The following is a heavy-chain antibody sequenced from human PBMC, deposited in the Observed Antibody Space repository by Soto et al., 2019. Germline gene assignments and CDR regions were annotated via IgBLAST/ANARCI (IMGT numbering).Heavy chain of an antibody. Sequence: QVQLVQSGAEVKKPGASVKVSCKASGYTFTSYGISWVRQAPGQGLEWMGWISAYTGNTNYAQKLQGRVTMTTDTSTSTAYMELRSLRSDDTAVYYCARDPAQDGDSTDGMDVWGQGTTVTVCS. J-gene: IGHJ6*02. CDR2: ISAYTGNT. D-gene: IGHD4-17*01. CDR1: GYTFTSYG. CDR3: ARDPAQDGDSTDGMDV. V-gene: IGHV1-18*04.